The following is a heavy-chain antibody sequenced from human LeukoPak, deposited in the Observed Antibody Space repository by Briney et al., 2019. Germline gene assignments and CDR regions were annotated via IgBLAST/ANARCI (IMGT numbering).Heavy chain of an antibody. J-gene: IGHJ4*02. D-gene: IGHD3-22*01. CDR3: AKDGSSSSTYYFYFDY. CDR1: GFTFSSYW. V-gene: IGHV3-7*03. CDR2: INHNGNVN. Sequence: PGGSLRLSCAASGFTFSSYWMNWARQAPGKGLEWVASINHNGNVNYYVDSVKGRFTISRDYSKNTLYLQMNSLRAEDTAVYYCAKDGSSSSTYYFYFDYWGQGILVTVSS.